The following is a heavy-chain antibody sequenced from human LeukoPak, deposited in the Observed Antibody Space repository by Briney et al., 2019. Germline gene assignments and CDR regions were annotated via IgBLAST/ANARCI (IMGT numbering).Heavy chain of an antibody. CDR1: GYSISTGYY. Sequence: SETLSLTCTVSGYSISTGYYWGWIRPPPGKGLEWIGSIYHSGTTYYNPSLKSRVTISVDTSKNQFSLKLNSVTAADTAVYYCARVSAGGEADFDYWGQGTLVTVSS. J-gene: IGHJ4*02. CDR2: IYHSGTT. D-gene: IGHD3-10*01. V-gene: IGHV4-38-2*02. CDR3: ARVSAGGEADFDY.